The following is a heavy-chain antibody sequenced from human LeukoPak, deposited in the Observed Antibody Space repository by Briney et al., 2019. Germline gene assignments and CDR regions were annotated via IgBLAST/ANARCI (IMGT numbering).Heavy chain of an antibody. CDR1: GGSISSYY. D-gene: IGHD2-15*01. V-gene: IGHV4-4*07. J-gene: IGHJ1*01. Sequence: KPSETLSLTCTVSGGSISSYYWSWIRQPAGKGLEWIGRIYTSGSTNYNPPLKSRVTMSVDTSKNQFSLKLSSVTAADTAVYYCARDHSDCRGGGCSGYFQHWGQGTLVTVSS. CDR3: ARDHSDCRGGGCSGYFQH. CDR2: IYTSGST.